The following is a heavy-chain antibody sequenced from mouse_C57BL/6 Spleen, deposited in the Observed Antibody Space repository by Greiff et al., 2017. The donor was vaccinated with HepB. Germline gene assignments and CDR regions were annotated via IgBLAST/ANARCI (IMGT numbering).Heavy chain of an antibody. CDR3: AREITTVYFDY. Sequence: EVKLQESGGGLVKPGGSLKLSCAASGFTFSSYAMSWVRQTPEKRLEWVATISDGGSYTYYPDNVKGRFTISRDNAKNNLYLQMSHLKSEDTAMYYCAREITTVYFDYWGQGTTLTVSS. CDR1: GFTFSSYA. D-gene: IGHD1-1*01. CDR2: ISDGGSYT. V-gene: IGHV5-4*01. J-gene: IGHJ2*01.